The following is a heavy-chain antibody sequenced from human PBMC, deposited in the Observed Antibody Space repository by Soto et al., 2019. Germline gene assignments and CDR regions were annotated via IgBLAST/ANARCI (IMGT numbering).Heavy chain of an antibody. J-gene: IGHJ6*02. Sequence: GGSLRLSCAASGFTFSSYAMSWVRQAPGKGLEWVSAISGSGGSTYYADSVKGRFTISRDNSKNTLYLQMNSLRAEDTAVYYCAKPDTAVPGSSWYYYYGMDVWGQGTTVTVSS. CDR2: ISGSGGST. CDR3: AKPDTAVPGSSWYYYYGMDV. D-gene: IGHD6-13*01. CDR1: GFTFSSYA. V-gene: IGHV3-23*01.